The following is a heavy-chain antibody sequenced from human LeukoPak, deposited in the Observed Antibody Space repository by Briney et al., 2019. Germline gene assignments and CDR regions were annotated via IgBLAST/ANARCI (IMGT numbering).Heavy chain of an antibody. CDR2: ISSSSTTI. Sequence: GGSLRPSCAPSGFTFSNFDMNWVRQAPGKGLEWISYISSSSTTIFYANSVKGRFTISRDNAKNSLYLQMNSLRAGDTAMYYCARRFDFWGQGTLVTVSS. CDR3: ARRFDF. J-gene: IGHJ5*01. CDR1: GFTFSNFD. V-gene: IGHV3-48*01.